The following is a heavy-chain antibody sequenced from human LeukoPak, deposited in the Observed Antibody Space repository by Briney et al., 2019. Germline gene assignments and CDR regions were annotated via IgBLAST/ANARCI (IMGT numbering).Heavy chain of an antibody. Sequence: GGSLRLSCAASGFTFSSYAMSWVRQAPGKGLQWVSYIGNSNSTIYYADSVKGRFTISRDNAKNSLYLQMNSLRAEDTAVYYCAREDSWSFDYWGQGTLVTVSS. CDR1: GFTFSSYA. J-gene: IGHJ4*02. D-gene: IGHD6-13*01. V-gene: IGHV3-48*04. CDR2: IGNSNSTI. CDR3: AREDSWSFDY.